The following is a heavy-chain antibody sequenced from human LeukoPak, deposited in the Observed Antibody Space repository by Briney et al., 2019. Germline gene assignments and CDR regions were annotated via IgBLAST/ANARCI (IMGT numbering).Heavy chain of an antibody. D-gene: IGHD3-10*01. V-gene: IGHV4-39*07. Sequence: NPSETLSLTCNVSDGSISSRTYYWGWIRQPPGKGLEWIGSIFYSGSTYYNPSLKSRVTISVDTSEKQLSLKLSSVTAADTAMYSCARGKYMDSGSYNVFDYWGQGTLVTVSS. J-gene: IGHJ4*02. CDR1: DGSISSRTYY. CDR3: ARGKYMDSGSYNVFDY. CDR2: IFYSGST.